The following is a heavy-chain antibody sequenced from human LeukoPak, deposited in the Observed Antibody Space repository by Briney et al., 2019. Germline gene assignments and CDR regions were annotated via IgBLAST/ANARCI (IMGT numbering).Heavy chain of an antibody. J-gene: IGHJ3*02. CDR1: GDSISSYY. V-gene: IGHV4-59*08. CDR2: IYYSGST. CDR3: ARANYYDRSGYSRGAFDI. D-gene: IGHD3-22*01. Sequence: SETLSLTCTVSGDSISSYYWSWIRQPPGKGLEWIGYIYYSGSTNYNPSLKSRVTISVDTSKNQFSLKLSSVTAADTAVYYCARANYYDRSGYSRGAFDIWGQGTMVTVSS.